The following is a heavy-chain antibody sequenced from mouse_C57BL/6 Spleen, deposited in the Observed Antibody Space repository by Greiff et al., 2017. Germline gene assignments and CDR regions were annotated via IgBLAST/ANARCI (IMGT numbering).Heavy chain of an antibody. CDR3: ARGRVYYYGSSQLLFAD. CDR2: IYPGDGDT. D-gene: IGHD1-1*01. J-gene: IGHJ3*01. CDR1: GYAFSSSW. Sequence: QVQLQQSGAELVKPGASVKISCKASGYAFSSSWMNWVKQRPGKGLEWIGQIYPGDGDTNYNGKFKGKATLTADKSSSTASMQLSSLTSEDTAVYFCARGRVYYYGSSQLLFADWGQGTLVTVSA. V-gene: IGHV1-80*01.